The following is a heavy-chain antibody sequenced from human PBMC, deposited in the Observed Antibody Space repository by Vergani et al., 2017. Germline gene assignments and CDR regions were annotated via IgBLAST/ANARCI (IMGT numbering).Heavy chain of an antibody. J-gene: IGHJ5*02. CDR1: GFTFSSYS. Sequence: EVQLVESGGGLVKPGGSLRLSCAASGFTFSSYSMNWVRQAPGKGLEWVSSISSSSSYIYYADSVKGRFTISRDNAKNSLYLQMNSLRAEDTAVYYWARARMATDNWFDPWGQGTLVTVSS. V-gene: IGHV3-21*01. CDR3: ARARMATDNWFDP. CDR2: ISSSSSYI. D-gene: IGHD5-24*01.